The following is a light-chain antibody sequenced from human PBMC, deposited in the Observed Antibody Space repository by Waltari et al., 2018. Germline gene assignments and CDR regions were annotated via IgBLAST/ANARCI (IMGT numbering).Light chain of an antibody. CDR3: QQLNSYQS. CDR2: EAS. Sequence: IQLTQSPSSLSASVGDRVTINCRASQGISTYLAWYQQKPGKAPQLLIYEASTLQIGVPSRFSGSGSGTDFTLTISSLQPEDFATYYCQQLNSYQSFGQGTRLEIK. J-gene: IGKJ5*01. CDR1: QGISTY. V-gene: IGKV1-9*01.